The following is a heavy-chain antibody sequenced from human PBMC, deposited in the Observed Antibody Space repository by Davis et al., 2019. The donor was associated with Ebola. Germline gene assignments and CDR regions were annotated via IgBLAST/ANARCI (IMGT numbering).Heavy chain of an antibody. V-gene: IGHV4-4*02. J-gene: IGHJ5*02. Sequence: MPSETLSLTCAVSGVSISSSNWWSWLRPPPGEGLAWIVDIYHSGSTNYNPSLKSRVTISVDTSKNQFSLKLSSVTAADTAVYYCARVPYYYDNSGYYGLGGWFDPWGQGTLVTVSS. CDR1: GVSISSSNW. CDR2: IYHSGST. CDR3: ARVPYYYDNSGYYGLGGWFDP. D-gene: IGHD3-22*01.